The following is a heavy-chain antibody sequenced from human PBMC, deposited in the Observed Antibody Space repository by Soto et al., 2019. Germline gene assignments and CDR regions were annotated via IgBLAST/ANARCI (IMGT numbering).Heavy chain of an antibody. D-gene: IGHD1-26*01. V-gene: IGHV3-30*18. CDR2: ISYDGRNK. CDR3: AKDWRWEQQIYGMNV. Sequence: GGSLRLSCVAYDFSFRNYGMHWVRQAPGKGLEWVADISYDGRNKYYAESVKGRFTISRDNSKNTLYLQMNSLRTEDTAVYYCAKDWRWEQQIYGMNVWGQGTTVTVSS. J-gene: IGHJ6*02. CDR1: DFSFRNYG.